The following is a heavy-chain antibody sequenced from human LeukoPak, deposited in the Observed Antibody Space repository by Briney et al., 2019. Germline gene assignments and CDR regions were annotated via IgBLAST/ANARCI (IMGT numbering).Heavy chain of an antibody. D-gene: IGHD3-3*01. CDR2: IYHSGST. CDR3: AGSLGSADFWSGYLTGYYYYYYMDV. Sequence: SETLSLTCTVSGYSISSGYYWGWIRQPPGKGLEWIGSIYHSGSTYYNPSLKSRVTISVDTSKNQFSLKLSSVTAADTAVYYCAGSLGSADFWSGYLTGYYYYYYMDVWGKGTTVTVSS. J-gene: IGHJ6*03. CDR1: GYSISSGYY. V-gene: IGHV4-38-2*02.